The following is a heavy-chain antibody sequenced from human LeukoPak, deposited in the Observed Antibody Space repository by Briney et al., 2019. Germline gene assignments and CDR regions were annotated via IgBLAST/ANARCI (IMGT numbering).Heavy chain of an antibody. CDR1: GFSFRDYW. J-gene: IGHJ4*02. Sequence: GGSLRLSCAASGFSFRDYWMGGVRQAPGKGLEWVADITPDGSGKTYVDSVKGRFTISRDNAKQSLYVQMDTLTAEDTAVYYCVTSWIRQQRDSWGQGTLVTVSS. V-gene: IGHV3-7*01. CDR2: ITPDGSGK. CDR3: VTSWIRQQRDS. D-gene: IGHD1-1*01.